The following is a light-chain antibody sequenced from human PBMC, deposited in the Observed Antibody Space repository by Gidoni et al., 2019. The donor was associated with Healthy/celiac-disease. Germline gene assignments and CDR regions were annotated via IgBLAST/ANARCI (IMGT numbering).Light chain of an antibody. CDR2: AAS. J-gene: IGKJ2*04. V-gene: IGKV1-39*01. CDR3: RQSYSTPCS. Sequence: DIQMTPSPSSLSASVGDRVTITCRASQSISSYLNWYQQKPGKAPKLLIYAASSLQSGVPSRFSGSGSGTDFTLTISSLQHEDFAAYYCRQSYSTPCSFXQXTKLEIK. CDR1: QSISSY.